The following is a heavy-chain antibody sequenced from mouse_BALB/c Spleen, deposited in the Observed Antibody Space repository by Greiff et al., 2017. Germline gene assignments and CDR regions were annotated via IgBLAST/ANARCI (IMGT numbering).Heavy chain of an antibody. Sequence: QVQLQQSGAELAKPGASVKMSCKASGYTFTSYWMHWVKQRPGQGLEWIGYINPSTGYTEYNQKFKDKATLTADKSSSTAYMQLSSLTSEDSAVYYCARAYGYDAPYYAMDYWGQGTSVTVSS. CDR1: GYTFTSYW. J-gene: IGHJ4*01. CDR3: ARAYGYDAPYYAMDY. V-gene: IGHV1-7*01. CDR2: INPSTGYT. D-gene: IGHD2-2*01.